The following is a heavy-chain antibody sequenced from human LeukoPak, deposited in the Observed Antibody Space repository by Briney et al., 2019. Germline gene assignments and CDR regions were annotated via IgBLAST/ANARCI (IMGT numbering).Heavy chain of an antibody. CDR2: IYSGGST. CDR1: GFTVSSNY. V-gene: IGHV3-66*01. Sequence: GGSLRLSCAASGFTVSSNYMSWVRQAPGKGLEWVSVIYSGGSTYYADSVKGRFSISRDNSKNTLYLQMNSLRAEDTAVYYCAREAPGSAFDIWGQGIMVTVSS. CDR3: AREAPGSAFDI. J-gene: IGHJ3*02.